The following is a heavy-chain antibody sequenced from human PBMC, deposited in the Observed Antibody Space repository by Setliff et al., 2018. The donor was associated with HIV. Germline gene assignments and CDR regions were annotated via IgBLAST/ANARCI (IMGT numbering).Heavy chain of an antibody. J-gene: IGHJ4*02. V-gene: IGHV4-4*07. CDR3: ATLDPSGGNFLAY. Sequence: ASETLSLTCTVSGDSISGYYWSWIRQPAGKGLEWIGRIYSPIISTNYNPSLKSRVTMSVDTSKMQFSLHLTSVTAADTAVYYCATLDPSGGNFLAYWGQGTLVTVSS. CDR2: IYSPIIST. CDR1: GDSISGYY. D-gene: IGHD2-21*02.